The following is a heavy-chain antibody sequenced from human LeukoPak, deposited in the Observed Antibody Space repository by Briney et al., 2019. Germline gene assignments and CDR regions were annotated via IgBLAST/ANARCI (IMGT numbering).Heavy chain of an antibody. V-gene: IGHV5-51*01. Sequence: GESLKISCQGSGYTFTSYWIGWVRQMPGKGLEWMGIIYPGDSEGRYSPSFQGQVTISADKSISTAYLQWRSLKASDTAIYYCARRNDEFIDYWGQGTLVAVSP. D-gene: IGHD1-1*01. CDR3: ARRNDEFIDY. J-gene: IGHJ4*02. CDR2: IYPGDSEG. CDR1: GYTFTSYW.